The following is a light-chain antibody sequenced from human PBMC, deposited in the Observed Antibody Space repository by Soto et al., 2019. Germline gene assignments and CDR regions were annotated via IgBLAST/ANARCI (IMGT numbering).Light chain of an antibody. J-gene: IGKJ4*01. CDR1: RDITNY. Sequence: DTQMTQSPSAMSASVGDRVTITCRASRDITNYVAWFQQKPGQVPKRLIYAASSLQRGVPSRFSGSGSGTEFTLTISSLQPEDFATYYCQQTSSTPTFGGGTKVEIK. V-gene: IGKV1-17*03. CDR2: AAS. CDR3: QQTSSTPT.